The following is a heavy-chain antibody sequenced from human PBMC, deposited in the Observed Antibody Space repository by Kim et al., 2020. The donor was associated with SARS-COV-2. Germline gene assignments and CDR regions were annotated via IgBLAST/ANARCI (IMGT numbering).Heavy chain of an antibody. J-gene: IGHJ6*02. CDR3: ARDLYYDILTGYEDYGMDV. V-gene: IGHV1-18*04. Sequence: ASVKVSCKASGYTFTSYGISWVRQAPGQGLEWMGWISAYNGNTNYAQKLQGRVTMTTDTSTSTAYMELRSLRSDDTAVYYCARDLYYDILTGYEDYGMDVWGQGTTVTVSS. CDR1: GYTFTSYG. CDR2: ISAYNGNT. D-gene: IGHD3-9*01.